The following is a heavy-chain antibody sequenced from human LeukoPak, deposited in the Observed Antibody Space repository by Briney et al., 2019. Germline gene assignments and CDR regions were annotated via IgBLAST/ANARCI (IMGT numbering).Heavy chain of an antibody. CDR3: AIYDYGDYGLYDY. CDR2: IYYSGST. D-gene: IGHD4-17*01. Sequence: SEALSLTCTVSGGSISSSSYYWGWIRQPPGKGLEWIGSIYYSGSTYYNPSLKSRVTISVDTSKNQFSLKLSSVTAADTAVYYCAIYDYGDYGLYDYWGQGTLVTVSS. V-gene: IGHV4-39*01. J-gene: IGHJ4*02. CDR1: GGSISSSSYY.